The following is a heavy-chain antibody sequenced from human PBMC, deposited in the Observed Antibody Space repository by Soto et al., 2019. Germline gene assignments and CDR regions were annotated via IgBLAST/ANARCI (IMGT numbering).Heavy chain of an antibody. CDR1: SYSTSSCHW. Sequence: PSETLSLTCAVSSYSTSSCHWWGWIRQPPGKGLEWIGYINYSGNTYYNPSLKSRVTMSVDTSKNQFSLKLSSVTAMDTAVYYCARRSVSSSGNLDYWGQGTLVTVSS. CDR2: INYSGNT. V-gene: IGHV4-28*01. D-gene: IGHD6-6*01. CDR3: ARRSVSSSGNLDY. J-gene: IGHJ4*02.